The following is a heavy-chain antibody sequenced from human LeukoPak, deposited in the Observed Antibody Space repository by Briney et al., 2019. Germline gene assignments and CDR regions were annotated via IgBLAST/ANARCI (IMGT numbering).Heavy chain of an antibody. Sequence: ASVKVSCKASGYTFTGYYMHWVRQAPGQGLEWMGWINPNNGYTNYAQKLQGRVTMTTDTSTSTAYMELRSLRSDDTAVYYCAREPMGAAPWFDYWGQGTLVTVSS. V-gene: IGHV1-18*04. D-gene: IGHD1-26*01. CDR1: GYTFTGYY. CDR2: INPNNGYT. CDR3: AREPMGAAPWFDY. J-gene: IGHJ4*02.